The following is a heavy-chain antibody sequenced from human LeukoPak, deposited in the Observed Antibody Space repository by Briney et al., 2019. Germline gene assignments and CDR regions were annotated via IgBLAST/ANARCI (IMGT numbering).Heavy chain of an antibody. CDR2: IRSSGSTI. CDR1: GFIFSDYY. D-gene: IGHD3-16*01. Sequence: GGSLRLSCAASGFIFSDYYMSWIHQAPGKGLEWVSYIRSSGSTIYYADSVKGRFTISRDNAKNSLYLQMNSLRAEDTAVYYCARDPSAGENWFDPWGQGTLVTVSS. V-gene: IGHV3-11*04. J-gene: IGHJ5*02. CDR3: ARDPSAGENWFDP.